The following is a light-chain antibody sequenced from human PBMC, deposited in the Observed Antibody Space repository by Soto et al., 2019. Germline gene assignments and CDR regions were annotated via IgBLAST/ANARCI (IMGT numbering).Light chain of an antibody. CDR1: SSDIGAYNS. J-gene: IGLJ3*02. CDR3: LSYTPINTWV. CDR2: EVR. V-gene: IGLV2-14*01. Sequence: QSALTRPASVSESPGQSITIPCTGTSSDIGAYNSVCWFQQHTGKAPKLLIYEVRIRASGISNRFSGARSGNTASLTISGLQAEDEADYYCLSYTPINTWVFGGGTKLTVL.